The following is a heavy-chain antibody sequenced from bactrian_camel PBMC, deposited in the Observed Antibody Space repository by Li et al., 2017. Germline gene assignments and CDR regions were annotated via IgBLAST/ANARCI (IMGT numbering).Heavy chain of an antibody. CDR3: VSGGTWSEVYNY. CDR2: LKSDGTT. D-gene: IGHD6*01. J-gene: IGHJ4*01. CDR1: GFTFSSCA. V-gene: IGHV3S53*01. Sequence: HVQLVESGGGLVQPGGSLRLSCAASGFTFSSCAMSWYRQAPGNECELVSTLKSDGTTYYADSLKGRFSISQDNAKSTVYLQINDLKPEDTAVYYCVSGGTWSEVYNYWGQGTQVTVS.